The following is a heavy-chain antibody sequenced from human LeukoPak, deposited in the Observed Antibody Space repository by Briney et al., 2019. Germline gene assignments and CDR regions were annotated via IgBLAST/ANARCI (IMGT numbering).Heavy chain of an antibody. D-gene: IGHD2/OR15-2a*01. V-gene: IGHV1-2*02. CDR3: ARGPASFPDY. CDR1: GYTFTDYY. J-gene: IGHJ4*02. Sequence: ASVKVSCKASGYTFTDYYMHWVRQAPGQGLEWMGWINPNSGGTNYAQKFQGRVTMTRDTSTSTVYMELSSMRSEDTAVYYCARGPASFPDYWGQGTLVTVSS. CDR2: INPNSGGT.